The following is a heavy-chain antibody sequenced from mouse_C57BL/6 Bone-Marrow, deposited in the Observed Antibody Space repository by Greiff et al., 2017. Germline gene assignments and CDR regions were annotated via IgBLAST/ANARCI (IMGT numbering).Heavy chain of an antibody. V-gene: IGHV2-9-1*01. Sequence: VKLMESGPGLVAPSQSLSITCTVSGFSLTSYAISWVRQPPGKGLEWLGVIWTGGGTNYNSALKSRLSISKDNSKSQVFLKMNSLQTDDTARYYCARVDSSGYLYYFDYWGQGTTLTVSS. CDR3: ARVDSSGYLYYFDY. CDR1: GFSLTSYA. D-gene: IGHD3-2*02. J-gene: IGHJ2*01. CDR2: IWTGGGT.